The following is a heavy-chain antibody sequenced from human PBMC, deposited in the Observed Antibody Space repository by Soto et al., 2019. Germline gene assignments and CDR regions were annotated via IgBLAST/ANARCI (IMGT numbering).Heavy chain of an antibody. CDR3: ARIAVAGMHCYYYGMDF. Sequence: GGSLEISWKGSGYSFTSYWIGWVRQMPGKGLEWMGSIYPGDSDTRYSPSFQGQVTISADKSIRTAYLQWSSLKASDTAMYYCARIAVAGMHCYYYGMDFWGQGTTVTVSS. CDR2: IYPGDSDT. J-gene: IGHJ6*02. V-gene: IGHV5-51*01. CDR1: GYSFTSYW. D-gene: IGHD6-19*01.